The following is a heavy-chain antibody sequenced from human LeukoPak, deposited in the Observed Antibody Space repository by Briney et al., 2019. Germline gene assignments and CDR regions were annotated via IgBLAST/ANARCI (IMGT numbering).Heavy chain of an antibody. Sequence: GGSLRLSCATSGFTFSYYGMHWLRRAPGKGLEWVAFIRYDGSNKYYADSVKGRFTISRDNSKNTLCLQMNSLRAEDTAVYYCAKEKNSGWHGAFDIWGQGTMVTVSS. J-gene: IGHJ3*02. CDR2: IRYDGSNK. V-gene: IGHV3-30*02. D-gene: IGHD6-19*01. CDR1: GFTFSYYG. CDR3: AKEKNSGWHGAFDI.